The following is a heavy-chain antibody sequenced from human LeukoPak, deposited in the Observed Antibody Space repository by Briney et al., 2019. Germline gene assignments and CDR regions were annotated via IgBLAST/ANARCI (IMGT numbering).Heavy chain of an antibody. CDR1: GGSLSSGSYY. CDR3: ARDDILTGFDY. CDR2: IYTSGST. V-gene: IGHV4-61*02. Sequence: SETLSLTCTVSGGSLSSGSYYWSWLRQPAGTGLEWIGRIYTSGSTNYNPSLKSRVTISVDTSKTQFSLKLSSVTAADTAVYYCARDDILTGFDYWGRGTLVTVSS. J-gene: IGHJ4*02. D-gene: IGHD3-9*01.